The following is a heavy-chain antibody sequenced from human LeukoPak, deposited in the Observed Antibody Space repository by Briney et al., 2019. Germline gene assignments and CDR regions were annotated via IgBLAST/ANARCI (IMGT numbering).Heavy chain of an antibody. Sequence: GGSLRLSCAASGFTFSSHGMHWVRQAPGRGLEWVAFIRYDGSNKHYADSVKGRFTISRDNSKNTLYLQMNSLIAEDTAVYYCAKGGVGNYVPGVDYWGQGTLLTVSS. CDR2: IRYDGSNK. CDR1: GFTFSSHG. V-gene: IGHV3-30*02. D-gene: IGHD1-7*01. CDR3: AKGGVGNYVPGVDY. J-gene: IGHJ4*02.